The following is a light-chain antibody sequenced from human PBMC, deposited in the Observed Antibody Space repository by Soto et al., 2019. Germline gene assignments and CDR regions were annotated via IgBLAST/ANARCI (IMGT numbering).Light chain of an antibody. CDR1: QSASSSY. V-gene: IGKV3-20*01. J-gene: IGKJ1*01. Sequence: EIVLTQSPGTLSLSPGERATLSCRASQSASSSYLAWYQQKPGQAPRLVISDTSDRATGIPDRFSGSGSGTDFTLTISRLEPEDFAVYYCQQYDSPWTFGQGTKLDIK. CDR2: DTS. CDR3: QQYDSPWT.